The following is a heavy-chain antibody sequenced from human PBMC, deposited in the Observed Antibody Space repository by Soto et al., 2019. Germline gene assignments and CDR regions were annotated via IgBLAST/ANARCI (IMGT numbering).Heavy chain of an antibody. V-gene: IGHV3-21*01. D-gene: IGHD6-19*01. CDR1: GFTFSSYS. J-gene: IGHJ4*02. CDR2: VSTTSSYI. CDR3: ARDIIGWSVVDY. Sequence: PGGSLRLSCAASGFTFSSYSMNWVRQAPGKGLEWVSSVSTTSSYIYYADSVKGRFTISRDNAKNSLFLQMNSLRAEDTAVYYCARDIIGWSVVDYWGQGTLVTVSS.